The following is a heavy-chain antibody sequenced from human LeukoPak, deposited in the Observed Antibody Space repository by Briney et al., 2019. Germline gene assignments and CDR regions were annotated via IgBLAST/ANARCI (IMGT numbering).Heavy chain of an antibody. V-gene: IGHV4-30-4*01. CDR2: IYYSGST. CDR1: GGSISSYY. Sequence: PSETLSLTCTVSGGSISSYYWSWIRQPPGKGLEWIGYIYYSGSTYYNPSLKSRVTISVDTSKNQFSLKLSSVTAADTAVYYCARIYYDSSGYQYYFDYWGQGTLVTVSS. D-gene: IGHD3-22*01. CDR3: ARIYYDSSGYQYYFDY. J-gene: IGHJ4*02.